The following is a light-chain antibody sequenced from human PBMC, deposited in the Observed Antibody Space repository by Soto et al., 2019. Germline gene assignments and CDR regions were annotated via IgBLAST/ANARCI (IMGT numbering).Light chain of an antibody. V-gene: IGKV1-39*01. CDR1: QSISSF. CDR3: QTAYSPQRT. J-gene: IGKJ1*01. Sequence: DIQMTQSPSSLSASLGDRVTITCRASQSISSFLNWYQQKPGRAPKLLIYAASSLQSGVPSRFSGSGSGTDFTLTISSLQSEDFANYYCQTAYSPQRTFGQGTKVEVK. CDR2: AAS.